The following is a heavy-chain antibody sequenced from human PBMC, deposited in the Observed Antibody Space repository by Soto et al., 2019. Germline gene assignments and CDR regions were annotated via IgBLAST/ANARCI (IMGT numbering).Heavy chain of an antibody. D-gene: IGHD1-26*01. CDR1: GFTFSNYA. CDR3: AKRPLRDTTFDY. V-gene: IGHV3-23*01. CDR2: ISASGGNT. Sequence: GGSLRLSCAASGFTFSNYAMNWVRQAPGKGLEWVSGISASGGNTNYADSVKGRFTISRDNSKNTLYLQMNSLRAEDTAVYYCAKRPLRDTTFDYWGQGTLVTVSS. J-gene: IGHJ4*02.